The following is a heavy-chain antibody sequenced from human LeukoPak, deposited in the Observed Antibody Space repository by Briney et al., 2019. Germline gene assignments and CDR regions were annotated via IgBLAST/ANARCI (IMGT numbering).Heavy chain of an antibody. J-gene: IGHJ4*02. Sequence: SQTLSLTCAVSGGSISSGDYYWSWIRQHPGKGLEWIGHIYYSGTTYYNPSLTSRVTISVDTSKNQFSLKLTSVTAADTAVYYCARGSYYDRPSRSRVEYWGQGTLVTVSS. CDR3: ARGSYYDRPSRSRVEY. CDR2: IYYSGTT. D-gene: IGHD3-22*01. CDR1: GGSISSGDYY. V-gene: IGHV4-31*11.